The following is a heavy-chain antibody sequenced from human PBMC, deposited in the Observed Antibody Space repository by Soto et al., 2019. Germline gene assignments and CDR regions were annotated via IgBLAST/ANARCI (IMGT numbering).Heavy chain of an antibody. J-gene: IGHJ4*02. CDR2: ISTYNGDT. CDR3: ARSNGIAAAGPPFDY. CDR1: GHTFTSYG. D-gene: IGHD6-13*01. Sequence: ASVKVSCKAAGHTFTSYGFSWVRQAPGQGLEWMGWISTYNGDTHYAQNLQGRVTMTTDTSTSTAYMELRSLRSDDTAVYYCARSNGIAAAGPPFDYWGQGTLVTVSS. V-gene: IGHV1-18*01.